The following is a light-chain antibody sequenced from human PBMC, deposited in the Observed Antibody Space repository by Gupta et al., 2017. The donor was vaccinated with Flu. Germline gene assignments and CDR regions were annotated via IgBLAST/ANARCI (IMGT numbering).Light chain of an antibody. V-gene: IGLV8-61*01. CDR3: VPDMSSGICV. CDR1: SGSVATGYY. J-gene: IGLJ1*01. CDR2: NNN. Sequence: QTVVTQEPSFSVSPVGTVTLTCGLSSGSVATGYYPSWYQQTPAQPPRPLIYNNNSRSAVVPGRFSGSMCGNTAALTITVAPEDEASDYYCVPDMSSGICVFGSGTKLTVL.